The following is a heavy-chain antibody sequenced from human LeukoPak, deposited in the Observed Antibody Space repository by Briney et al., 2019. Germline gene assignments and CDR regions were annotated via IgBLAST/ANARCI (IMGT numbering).Heavy chain of an antibody. CDR2: IFPSGGEI. J-gene: IGHJ4*02. D-gene: IGHD3-16*01. V-gene: IGHV3-23*01. CDR1: GFTFSTLA. Sequence: PGGSLRLSCAASGFTFSTLAMIWVRQPPGKGLEWVSSIFPSGGEIHYADSVRGRFTISRDNSKSTLSLQMNSLRVEDTAVYYCARDLAWGAFDYWGQGTLVTVSS. CDR3: ARDLAWGAFDY.